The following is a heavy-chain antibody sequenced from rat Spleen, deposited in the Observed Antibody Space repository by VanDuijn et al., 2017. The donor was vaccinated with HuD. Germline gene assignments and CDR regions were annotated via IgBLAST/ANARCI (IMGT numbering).Heavy chain of an antibody. CDR3: TRSYGGYRRFDY. D-gene: IGHD1-11*01. Sequence: VQLKESGPGLVQPSQTLSLTCTVSGFSLTDYSVHWVRQPPGKGLEWMGVMWSGGSTAYNSALKSRLSISRDTSKSQVFLKINSLQTEDTAIYYCTRSYGGYRRFDYWGQGVMVTVST. CDR2: MWSGGST. CDR1: GFSLTDYS. J-gene: IGHJ2*01. V-gene: IGHV2S63*01.